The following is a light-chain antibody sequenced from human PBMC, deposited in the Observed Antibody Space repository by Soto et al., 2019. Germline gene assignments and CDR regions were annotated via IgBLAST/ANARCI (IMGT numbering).Light chain of an antibody. CDR2: EVS. CDR1: SSDVGAYNY. Sequence: QSVLTQPASVSGSPGQSITISCTGTSSDVGAYNYVSWYQQRSGKAPKLMIHEVSNRPSGVSNRFYGSKSGNTASLTISGLQAEDEADYYCSSYTPSRAYVFGIGTKVTVL. CDR3: SSYTPSRAYV. J-gene: IGLJ1*01. V-gene: IGLV2-14*01.